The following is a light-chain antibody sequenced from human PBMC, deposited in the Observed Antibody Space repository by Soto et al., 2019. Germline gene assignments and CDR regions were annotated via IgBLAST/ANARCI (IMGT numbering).Light chain of an antibody. Sequence: EIVLTQYTGTLSLSPGERATLSCRASQSVSSSYLAWYQQKPGQAPRLLIYGPSTRATGIPARFSGSGSGTEFTLTISGLQSEDFAIFYCQQYYIWPKTFG. V-gene: IGKV3-15*01. CDR1: QSVSSSY. CDR3: QQYYIWPKT. CDR2: GPS. J-gene: IGKJ2*01.